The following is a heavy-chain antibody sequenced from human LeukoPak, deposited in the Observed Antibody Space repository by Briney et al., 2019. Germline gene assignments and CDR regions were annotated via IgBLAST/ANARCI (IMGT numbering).Heavy chain of an antibody. V-gene: IGHV3-9*01. CDR1: GFTFDDYA. Sequence: PGGSLRLSCAASGFTFDDYAMHWVRQAPGKGLEWVSGISWNSGSIGYADSVKGRFTISRDNAKNSLYLQMNSLRAEDTALYYCAKDTSEFYDSSGYAGFPRWGQGTPVTVSS. J-gene: IGHJ1*01. CDR2: ISWNSGSI. D-gene: IGHD3-22*01. CDR3: AKDTSEFYDSSGYAGFPR.